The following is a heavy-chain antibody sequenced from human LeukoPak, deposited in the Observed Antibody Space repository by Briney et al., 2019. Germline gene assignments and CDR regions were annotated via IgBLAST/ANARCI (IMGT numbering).Heavy chain of an antibody. V-gene: IGHV3-23*01. D-gene: IGHD3-9*01. CDR1: GFTFSSYG. Sequence: GGSLRLSCAASGFTFSSYGMSWVRQAPGKGLEWVSAISGSGGSTYYADSVKGRFTISRDNSKNTLYLQMNSLRAEDTAVYYCARVYYYILTGYYPRSAFDIWGQGTMVTVSS. CDR2: ISGSGGST. J-gene: IGHJ3*02. CDR3: ARVYYYILTGYYPRSAFDI.